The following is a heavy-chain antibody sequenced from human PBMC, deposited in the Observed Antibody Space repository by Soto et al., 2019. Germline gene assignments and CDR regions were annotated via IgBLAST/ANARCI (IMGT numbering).Heavy chain of an antibody. J-gene: IGHJ6*02. V-gene: IGHV4-4*02. CDR1: WGAISSSNW. Sequence: SETLSLTCAVSWGAISSSNWWSWVRQPPGKGLEWIGEIYHSGSTNYNPSLKSRVSISVDKSKTQFSLKLSSVTAADTAVYYCARAWGDPEDYYYYGMAVWGQGTTVTISS. CDR2: IYHSGST. D-gene: IGHD3-16*01. CDR3: ARAWGDPEDYYYYGMAV.